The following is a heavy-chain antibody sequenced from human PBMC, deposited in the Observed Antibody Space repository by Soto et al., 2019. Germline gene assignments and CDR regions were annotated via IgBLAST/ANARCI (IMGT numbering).Heavy chain of an antibody. J-gene: IGHJ6*02. CDR1: GYRFTTFA. CDR2: INPANGNT. CDR3: AREWEITDDYSLDGLDV. D-gene: IGHD1-20*01. V-gene: IGHV1-3*01. Sequence: QVRLAQSGTEVREPGASVKISCQTSGYRFTTFAIQWVRRAAGQRLEWMGWINPANGNTKYAQKFQGRVKIAADTSASTVFMESSNVRPEDTAVYFCAREWEITDDYSLDGLDVWGQGTAISVS.